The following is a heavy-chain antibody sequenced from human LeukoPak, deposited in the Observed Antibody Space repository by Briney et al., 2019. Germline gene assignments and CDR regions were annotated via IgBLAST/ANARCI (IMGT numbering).Heavy chain of an antibody. D-gene: IGHD1-26*01. J-gene: IGHJ4*02. Sequence: ASVKVSCKASGYTFPSYGIIWVRQAPGQGLEWMGWISPYTGNTNYAQKFQGRVTMTTDTSTSTAYMELMSLRSDDTALYYCATDAIVGATPTEFGYWGQGTLVTVSS. CDR2: ISPYTGNT. V-gene: IGHV1-18*01. CDR3: ATDAIVGATPTEFGY. CDR1: GYTFPSYG.